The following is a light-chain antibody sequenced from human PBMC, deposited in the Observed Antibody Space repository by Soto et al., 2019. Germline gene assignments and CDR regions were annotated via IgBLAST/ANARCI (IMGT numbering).Light chain of an antibody. J-gene: IGKJ2*01. CDR2: GAS. CDR3: QQYGSSMYT. Sequence: EIVLIQSPATLSLSPGERATLSCRASQSVSSSLAWYQQNPGQAPRLLIYGASSRATGIPDRFSGSGSGTDFTLTISRLEPEDFAVYYCQQYGSSMYTFGQGTKLEIK. CDR1: QSVSSS. V-gene: IGKV3-20*01.